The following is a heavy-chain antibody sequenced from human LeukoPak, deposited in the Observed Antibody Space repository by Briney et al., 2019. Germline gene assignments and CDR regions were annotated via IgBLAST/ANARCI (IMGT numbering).Heavy chain of an antibody. Sequence: SQTLSLTCAISGDSVSSNSVTWNWIRQSPSRGLEWLGRTYYRSKWYNDYAVSVKSRITIYPGTSKNQFSLQLSSVTPEDTAVYYCTRGPKQLGPWGQGTLVTVSS. J-gene: IGHJ5*02. CDR1: GDSVSSNSVT. CDR3: TRGPKQLGP. CDR2: TYYRSKWYN. V-gene: IGHV6-1*01. D-gene: IGHD5-18*01.